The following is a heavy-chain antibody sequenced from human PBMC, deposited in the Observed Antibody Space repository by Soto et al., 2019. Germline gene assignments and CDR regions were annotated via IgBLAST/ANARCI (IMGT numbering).Heavy chain of an antibody. Sequence: ASVKVSCKASGYTFTGYYMHWVRQAPGQGLEWMGWINPNSGGTNYAQKFQGWVTMTRDTSISTAYMELSRLRSDDTAVYYCARTKEVVWYYFDYWGQGTLVTVSS. CDR3: ARTKEVVWYYFDY. J-gene: IGHJ4*02. CDR1: GYTFTGYY. V-gene: IGHV1-2*04. CDR2: INPNSGGT. D-gene: IGHD2-15*01.